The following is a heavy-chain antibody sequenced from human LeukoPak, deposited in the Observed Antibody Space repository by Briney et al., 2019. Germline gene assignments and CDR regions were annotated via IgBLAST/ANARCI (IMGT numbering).Heavy chain of an antibody. CDR3: ARDNSPYTQYQLLND. CDR2: INSDGSST. CDR1: GFTFSSYW. Sequence: QPGGSLRLSCAASGFTFSSYWMHWVRQAPGKGLVWVSRINSDGSSTSYVDSVKGRFTISRDNAKNTLYLQMNSLRAEDTAVYYCARDNSPYTQYQLLNDWGQGTLVTVSS. J-gene: IGHJ4*02. V-gene: IGHV3-74*01. D-gene: IGHD2-2*01.